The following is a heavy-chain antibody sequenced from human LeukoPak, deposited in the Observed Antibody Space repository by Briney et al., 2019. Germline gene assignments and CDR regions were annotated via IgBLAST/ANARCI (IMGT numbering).Heavy chain of an antibody. CDR3: ASAWHLGIVVVMLDS. CDR1: GFTFSSHS. CDR2: IKQDGSEK. Sequence: PGGSLRLSCAASGFTFSSHSMSWVRQAPGKGLEWVANIKQDGSEKYYADSVKGRFTISRDNSKNTLYLQMNSLRVEDTAVYYCASAWHLGIVVVMLDSWGQGTLVTVSS. J-gene: IGHJ4*02. V-gene: IGHV3-7*01. D-gene: IGHD3-22*01.